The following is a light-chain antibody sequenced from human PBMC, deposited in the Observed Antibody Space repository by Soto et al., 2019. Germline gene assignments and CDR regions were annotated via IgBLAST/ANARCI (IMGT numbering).Light chain of an antibody. CDR3: QQYNNWLLT. CDR1: QSISSY. J-gene: IGKJ4*01. V-gene: IGKV1-39*01. Sequence: DIQMTQSPSSLSASVGDRVTITCRASQSISSYLNWYQQKPGKAPKLLIYAASSLQSGVPSRFSGSGSGTEFILTISSLQSEDFAIYYCQQYNNWLLTFGGGTKVDI. CDR2: AAS.